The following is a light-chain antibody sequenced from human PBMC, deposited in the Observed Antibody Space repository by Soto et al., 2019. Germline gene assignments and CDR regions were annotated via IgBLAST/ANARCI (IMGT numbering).Light chain of an antibody. Sequence: DIQMTQSPSTLSASVGDRVTITCRASQSISSWLAWYQQKPGTAPKLLIYKASTLESGVPSRFSGSGYGTEFTLTISSLQPDDFATYYCQQYNSYSFGQGTKVDIK. J-gene: IGKJ1*01. CDR2: KAS. CDR1: QSISSW. V-gene: IGKV1-5*03. CDR3: QQYNSYS.